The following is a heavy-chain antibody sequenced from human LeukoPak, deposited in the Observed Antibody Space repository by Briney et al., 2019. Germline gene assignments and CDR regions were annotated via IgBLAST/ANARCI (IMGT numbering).Heavy chain of an antibody. V-gene: IGHV1-69*04. CDR3: ARMGSSSVGRDYIPYFDY. D-gene: IGHD6-6*01. CDR2: IIPIFGIA. J-gene: IGHJ4*02. CDR1: GGTFSSYA. Sequence: GASVKVSCKASGGTFSSYAISWVRQAPGQGLEWMGRIIPIFGIANYAQKFQGRVTITADKSTSTAYMELSSLRSEDTAVYYCARMGSSSVGRDYIPYFDYWGQGTLVTVSS.